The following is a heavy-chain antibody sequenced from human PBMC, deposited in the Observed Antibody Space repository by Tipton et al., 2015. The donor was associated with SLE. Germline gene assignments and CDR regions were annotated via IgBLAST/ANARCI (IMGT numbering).Heavy chain of an antibody. CDR2: MFYSENT. Sequence: TLSLTCTVSGGSISSSNYYWGWIRQPPGKGLEWIGSMFYSENTYYNPSLRSRVTLLLDMSKNQFSLKVSSVTAADTAVYYCAIPTTQHCSGGGCYRHDAFDIWGQGTMVTVSS. CDR1: GGSISSSNYY. CDR3: AIPTTQHCSGGGCYRHDAFDI. V-gene: IGHV4-39*07. D-gene: IGHD2-15*01. J-gene: IGHJ3*02.